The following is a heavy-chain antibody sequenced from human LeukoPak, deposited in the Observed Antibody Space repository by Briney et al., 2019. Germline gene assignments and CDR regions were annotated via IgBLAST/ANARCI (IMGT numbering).Heavy chain of an antibody. CDR3: AKAGLAGYCSGGNCYSQLDY. J-gene: IGHJ4*02. D-gene: IGHD2-15*01. V-gene: IGHV3-74*01. Sequence: GGSLRLSCAASGFTLSSHWMHWVRQAPGKGLVWVSRINSDGSSRNYADSVKGRFTISRDNAKNTLFLQMNSLRDEDTAVYYCAKAGLAGYCSGGNCYSQLDYWGQGTLVTVSS. CDR1: GFTLSSHW. CDR2: INSDGSSR.